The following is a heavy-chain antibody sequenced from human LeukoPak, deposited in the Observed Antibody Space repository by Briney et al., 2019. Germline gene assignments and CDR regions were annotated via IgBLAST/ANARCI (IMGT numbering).Heavy chain of an antibody. CDR1: GGSVSSGSYY. Sequence: SETLSPTCTVSGGSVSSGSYYWSWIRQPPGKGLEWIGYIYYSGSTNYNPSLKSRVTISVDTSKNQFSLKLSSVTAADTAVYYCARTYYYDSSGYYYPRLYYYYYYGMDVWGQGTTVTVSS. J-gene: IGHJ6*02. D-gene: IGHD3-22*01. V-gene: IGHV4-61*01. CDR2: IYYSGST. CDR3: ARTYYYDSSGYYYPRLYYYYYYGMDV.